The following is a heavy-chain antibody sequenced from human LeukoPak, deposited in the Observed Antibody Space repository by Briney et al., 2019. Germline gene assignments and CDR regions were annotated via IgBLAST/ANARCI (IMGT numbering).Heavy chain of an antibody. CDR1: GGSFTGHY. CDR2: VYSSGTT. J-gene: IGHJ2*01. D-gene: IGHD2-2*01. V-gene: IGHV4-59*08. CDR3: ATSRAEL. Sequence: PSETLSLTCAVSGGSFTGHYWSWIRQPPGKALEWIGYVYSSGTTTYNPSLESRVTISLDTSGKQVSLILTSVTAADTAVYYCATSRAELWGRGTLVTVSS.